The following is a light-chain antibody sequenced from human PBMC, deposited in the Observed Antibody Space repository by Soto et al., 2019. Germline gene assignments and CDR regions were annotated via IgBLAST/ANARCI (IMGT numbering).Light chain of an antibody. CDR2: ENI. CDR1: TSNIGTNYD. Sequence: QSVLTQPPSVSGPPEQRVTISCTGSTSNIGTNYDVHWYQQLPGTAPRLLIYENIKRPSGIPDRFSGSKSGTSASLAITGLQTEDEAYNYCQSYDTGLSGYVFGSGTKVPVL. V-gene: IGLV1-40*01. J-gene: IGLJ1*01. CDR3: QSYDTGLSGYV.